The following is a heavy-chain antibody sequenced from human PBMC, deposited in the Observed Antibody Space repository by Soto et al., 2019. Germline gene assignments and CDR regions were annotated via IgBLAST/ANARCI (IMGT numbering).Heavy chain of an antibody. CDR3: ARDYCSGGSCYSGYYYYYMDV. Sequence: QVQLVESGGGLVKPGGSLRLSCAASGFTFSDCYMSWIRQAPGKGLEWVSYISSSGSTIYYADSVKGRFTISRDNAKNSLYLQMNSLRAEDTAVYYCARDYCSGGSCYSGYYYYYMDVWGKGTTVTVSS. V-gene: IGHV3-11*01. J-gene: IGHJ6*03. CDR1: GFTFSDCY. D-gene: IGHD2-15*01. CDR2: ISSSGSTI.